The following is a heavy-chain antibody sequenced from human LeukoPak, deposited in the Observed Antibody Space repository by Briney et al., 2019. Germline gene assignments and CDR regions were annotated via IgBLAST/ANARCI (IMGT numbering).Heavy chain of an antibody. D-gene: IGHD3-3*01. CDR3: ARVPFDFWSGYPPNPNWFDP. J-gene: IGHJ5*02. V-gene: IGHV1-18*01. CDR1: GYTFTSYG. CDR2: ISAYNGNT. Sequence: VASVKVSCKASGYTFTSYGISWVRQAPGQGLEWMGWISAYNGNTNYAQKLQGRVTMTTDTSTSTAYTELRSLRSDDTAVYYCARVPFDFWSGYPPNPNWFDPWGQGTLVTVSS.